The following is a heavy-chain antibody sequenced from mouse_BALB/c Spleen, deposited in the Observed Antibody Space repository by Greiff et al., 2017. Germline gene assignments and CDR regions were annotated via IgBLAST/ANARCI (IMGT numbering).Heavy chain of an antibody. J-gene: IGHJ2*01. CDR3: NARTGYYFDY. Sequence: VQLQQSGAELVRSGASVKLSCTASGFNIKDYYMHWVKQRPEQGLEWIGWIDPENGDTEYAPKFQGKATMTADTSSNTAYLQLSSLTSEDTAVYYCNARTGYYFDYWGQGTTLTVSS. CDR2: IDPENGDT. D-gene: IGHD4-1*01. CDR1: GFNIKDYY. V-gene: IGHV14-4*02.